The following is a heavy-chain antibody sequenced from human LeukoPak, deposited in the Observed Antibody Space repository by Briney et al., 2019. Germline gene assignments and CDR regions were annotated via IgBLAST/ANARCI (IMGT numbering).Heavy chain of an antibody. V-gene: IGHV3-9*01. D-gene: IGHD3-9*01. CDR2: ISWNGGSI. CDR3: AKAGYTMDNYYYMDV. CDR1: GFTFEDFA. J-gene: IGHJ6*03. Sequence: GGSLRLSCAASGFTFEDFAMHWVRQAPGKGLEWVSGISWNGGSIGYAESVKGRFTISRDNSKNSLYLQMNSLRIEDTALYYCAKAGYTMDNYYYMDVWGKGTTVTVSS.